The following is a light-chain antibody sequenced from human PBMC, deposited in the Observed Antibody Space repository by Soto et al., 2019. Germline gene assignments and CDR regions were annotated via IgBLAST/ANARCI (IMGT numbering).Light chain of an antibody. CDR2: EGS. V-gene: IGLV2-23*01. CDR1: SSDVGSYNL. CDR3: CSYAGSSTLV. Sequence: QSALTQPPSVSGSPGQSITISCTGTSSDVGSYNLVSWYQQHPGKAPKLTIYEGSKRPSGVSHRFSGSKSGNTASLTISGLQAEDEADYYCCSYAGSSTLVFGGGTQLTVL. J-gene: IGLJ2*01.